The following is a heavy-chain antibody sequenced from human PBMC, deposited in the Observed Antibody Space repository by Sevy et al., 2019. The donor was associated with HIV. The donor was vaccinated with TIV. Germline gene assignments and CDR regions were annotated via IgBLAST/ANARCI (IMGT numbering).Heavy chain of an antibody. CDR3: ARQGGIVDRAFDF. Sequence: SETLSLTCTVSGGSISSSADYWGWLRQPPGKGLEWIANIFYSGSTYYNPSLNGRVTISVDTSKNQFSLRLNSVTAADTAVYYCARQGGIVDRAFDFWGQGSLVTVSS. CDR2: IFYSGST. CDR1: GGSISSSADY. J-gene: IGHJ4*02. D-gene: IGHD2-21*01. V-gene: IGHV4-39*01.